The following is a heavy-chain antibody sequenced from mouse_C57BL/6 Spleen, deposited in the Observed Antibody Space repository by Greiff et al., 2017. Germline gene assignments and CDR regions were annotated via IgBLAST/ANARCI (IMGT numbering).Heavy chain of an antibody. V-gene: IGHV2-2*01. CDR2: IWSGGST. D-gene: IGHD2-4*01. CDR1: GFSLTSYG. CDR3: ARNPYDYDGYCDV. Sequence: VKLMESGPGLVQPSQSLSITCTVSGFSLTSYGVHWVRQSPGKGLEWLGVIWSGGSTDYNAAFISRLSISKDNSKSQVFFKMNSLQADDTAIYYCARNPYDYDGYCDVWGTGTTVTVSS. J-gene: IGHJ1*03.